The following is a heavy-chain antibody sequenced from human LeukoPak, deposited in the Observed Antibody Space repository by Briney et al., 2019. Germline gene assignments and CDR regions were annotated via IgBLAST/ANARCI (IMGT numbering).Heavy chain of an antibody. CDR1: GCTFTNYG. Sequence: ASVKVSCMASGCTFTNYGISGVRQAPGQGLEWMGWISPHNGDTNYAQKLQGRVTMTTDTSTGTAYMELRSLRSDDTAVYYCARVRAAAGIYYLDYWGQGTLVTVSS. D-gene: IGHD6-13*01. CDR3: ARVRAAAGIYYLDY. CDR2: ISPHNGDT. V-gene: IGHV1-18*01. J-gene: IGHJ4*02.